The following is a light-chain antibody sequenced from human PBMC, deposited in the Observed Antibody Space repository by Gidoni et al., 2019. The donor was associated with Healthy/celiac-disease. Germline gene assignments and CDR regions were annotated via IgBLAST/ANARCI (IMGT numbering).Light chain of an antibody. CDR2: AAS. CDR1: QSISSY. Sequence: DLQMTQSPSSLSASVGDRVTITCRASQSISSYLNGDQQKPGTAPKLLIYAASSLQSGVPSRFSCSGSGTDFTLTISSLQPEDCATYYCQQSYSTPGTFGQGTKVEIK. CDR3: QQSYSTPGT. J-gene: IGKJ1*01. V-gene: IGKV1-39*01.